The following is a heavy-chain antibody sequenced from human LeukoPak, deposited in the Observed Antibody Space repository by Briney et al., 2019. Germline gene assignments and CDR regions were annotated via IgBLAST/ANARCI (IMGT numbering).Heavy chain of an antibody. CDR2: ISTYNGNT. V-gene: IGHV1-18*01. CDR3: ARSGYYYDSSGNYSTSPIDY. J-gene: IGHJ4*02. D-gene: IGHD3-22*01. CDR1: GYTFTSYG. Sequence: ASVKVSCKASGYTFTSYGISWVRQAPGQGLERMGWISTYNGNTNYAQKLQGRVTMTTDTSTSTAYMELRSLRSDDTAVYYCARSGYYYDSSGNYSTSPIDYWGQGTLVTVSS.